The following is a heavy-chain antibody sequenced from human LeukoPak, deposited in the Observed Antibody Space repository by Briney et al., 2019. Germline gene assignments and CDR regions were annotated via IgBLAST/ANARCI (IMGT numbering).Heavy chain of an antibody. CDR3: AGLGVMVLVYQSES. CDR1: GGSVSSSKYL. CDR2: ISYSGNT. J-gene: IGHJ1*01. Sequence: SETLSLTCAVSGGSVSSSKYLWGWLRQPPRKELEWIGSISYSGNTDYNPSLKSRVTLSVDTSKNQFSLKLTSVTAADSAVYYCAGLGVMVLVYQSESWGQGTPVTVSS. D-gene: IGHD2-8*01. V-gene: IGHV4-39*07.